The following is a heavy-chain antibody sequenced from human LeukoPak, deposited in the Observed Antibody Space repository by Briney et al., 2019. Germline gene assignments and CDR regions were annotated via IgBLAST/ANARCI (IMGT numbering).Heavy chain of an antibody. CDR3: AAEAYRGDCCHFDY. D-gene: IGHD2-21*02. CDR1: GFTFSNSA. J-gene: IGHJ4*02. V-gene: IGHV1-58*02. Sequence: GTSVKVSCKASGFTFSNSAMQWVRQARGQRLEWIGWIVVGSGNTNYAQNLQGRLTITRDMSTNTVYMELSSLRSEDTAVYYCAAEAYRGDCCHFDYWGQGTLLTVSS. CDR2: IVVGSGNT.